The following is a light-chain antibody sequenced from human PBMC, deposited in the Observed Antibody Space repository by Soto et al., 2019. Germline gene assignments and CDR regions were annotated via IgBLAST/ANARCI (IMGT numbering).Light chain of an antibody. CDR3: SSYAGSDNLRV. CDR2: EVN. Sequence: QSALTQPASVSGSPGQSITISCTGTSSDVGAYNFVSWYQQYPGKAPKVMIYEVNNRPSGVSNRFSGSKSGNTASLTISGLQAEDEADYYCSSYAGSDNLRVFGGGTQLTVL. CDR1: SSDVGAYNF. J-gene: IGLJ3*02. V-gene: IGLV2-14*01.